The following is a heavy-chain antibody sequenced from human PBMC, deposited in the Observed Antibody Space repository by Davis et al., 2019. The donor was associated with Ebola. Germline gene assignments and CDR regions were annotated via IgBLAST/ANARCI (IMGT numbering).Heavy chain of an antibody. Sequence: MPSETLSLTCTVSGGSISSSSYYWGWIRQPPGKGLEWIANIYYSGSTNYNPSLKSRVTISVDTSKNQFSLKLSSVTAADTAVYYCARHVFYSDSSGYYFYFDYWGQGTLVTVSS. V-gene: IGHV4-39*01. J-gene: IGHJ4*02. CDR1: GGSISSSSYY. CDR3: ARHVFYSDSSGYYFYFDY. D-gene: IGHD3-22*01. CDR2: IYYSGST.